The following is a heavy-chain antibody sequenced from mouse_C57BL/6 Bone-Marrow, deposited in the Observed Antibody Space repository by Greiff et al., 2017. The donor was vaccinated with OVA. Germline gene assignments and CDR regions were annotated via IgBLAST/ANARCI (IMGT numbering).Heavy chain of an antibody. Sequence: VQLQQPGAELVRPGTSVNLSCKASGYTFTSYWMHWVKQRPGQGLEWIGVIDPSDSYTNYNQKFKGKATLTVDTSSSTAYMQLSSLTSEDSAVYYCASLYDAMDDWGQGTSVTVSS. CDR1: GYTFTSYW. CDR2: IDPSDSYT. J-gene: IGHJ4*01. V-gene: IGHV1-59*01. CDR3: ASLYDAMDD.